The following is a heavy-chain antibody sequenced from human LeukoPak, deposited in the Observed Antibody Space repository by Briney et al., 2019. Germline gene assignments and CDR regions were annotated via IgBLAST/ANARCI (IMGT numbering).Heavy chain of an antibody. J-gene: IGHJ4*02. CDR1: GGSISSSSYY. V-gene: IGHV4-39*07. CDR3: ARDRSSSDWSRDY. CDR2: IYYSGST. Sequence: SETLSLTCTVSGGSISSSSYYWGWIRQPPGKGLEWIGSIYYSGSTYYNPSLKSRVTISVDTSKNQFSLKLSSVTAADTAVYYCARDRSSSDWSRDYWGQGTLVTVSS. D-gene: IGHD6-19*01.